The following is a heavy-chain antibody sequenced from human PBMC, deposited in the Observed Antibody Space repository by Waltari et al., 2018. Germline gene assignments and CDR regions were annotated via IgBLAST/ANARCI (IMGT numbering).Heavy chain of an antibody. Sequence: QVQLQQWGAGLLKPSETLSLTCAVYGGSFSGYYWSWIRQPPGKGLEWIGEINHSGSTNYNPSLKRRVTISVDTSKNQFSLKLSSVTAADTAVYYCARILGNKLDYWGQGTLVTVSS. CDR1: GGSFSGYY. V-gene: IGHV4-34*01. CDR3: ARILGNKLDY. D-gene: IGHD7-27*01. J-gene: IGHJ4*02. CDR2: INHSGST.